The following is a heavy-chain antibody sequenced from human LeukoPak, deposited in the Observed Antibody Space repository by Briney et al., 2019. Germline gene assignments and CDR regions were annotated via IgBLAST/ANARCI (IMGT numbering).Heavy chain of an antibody. CDR1: GGSISSSSFY. CDR2: ISYSGST. J-gene: IGHJ5*02. D-gene: IGHD5-24*01. CDR3: AIDGPDDYLGP. Sequence: SETLSLTCIVSGGSISSSSFYWGWIRQPPGKGLEWIGSISYSGSTYYNPSLKSRVTISVDTSKNQFSLKLSSVTAADTAVYFCAIDGPDDYLGPWGQGTLVTISS. V-gene: IGHV4-39*07.